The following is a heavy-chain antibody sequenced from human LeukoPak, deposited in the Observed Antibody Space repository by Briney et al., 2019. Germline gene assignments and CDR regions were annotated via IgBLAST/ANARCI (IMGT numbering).Heavy chain of an antibody. V-gene: IGHV3-73*01. CDR2: IRSKANNYAT. Sequence: PGGSLKLSCAASGFTFSNSAMQWVRQASGKGLEWVGRIRSKANNYATAYVASVEGRFSISRDDSKNTAYLQMNSLEIEDTAVYYCVTNYFGMTANDAFDLWGQGTMVTVSS. CDR3: VTNYFGMTANDAFDL. J-gene: IGHJ3*01. CDR1: GFTFSNSA. D-gene: IGHD2-8*01.